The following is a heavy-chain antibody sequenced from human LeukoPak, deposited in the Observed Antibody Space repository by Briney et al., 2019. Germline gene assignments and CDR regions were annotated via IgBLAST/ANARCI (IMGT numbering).Heavy chain of an antibody. Sequence: ASVKVSCKASGYTFTGYYMHWVRQAPGQGLEWMGWINPNSGGTNYAQKFQGRVTMTRDTSSSTAYMELTRLRSDDTAVYYCARFDYVWGSYEDAFDIWGQGTGVTVSS. J-gene: IGHJ3*02. D-gene: IGHD3-16*01. CDR1: GYTFTGYY. CDR3: ARFDYVWGSYEDAFDI. CDR2: INPNSGGT. V-gene: IGHV1-2*02.